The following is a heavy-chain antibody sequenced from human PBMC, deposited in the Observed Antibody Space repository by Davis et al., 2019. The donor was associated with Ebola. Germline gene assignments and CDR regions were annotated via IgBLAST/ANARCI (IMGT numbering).Heavy chain of an antibody. J-gene: IGHJ4*02. CDR1: GFSLNTGGMC. V-gene: IGHV2-70*12. CDR2: IDWDDNK. Sequence: SGPTLVKPTQTLTLTCTFSGFSLNTGGMCVSWIRQPPGKALEWLALIDWDDNKYYSTSLKPRLTVSKDTSKNLVVLTMTNMDPVDTATYYCAHGAGWLSDYWSPGTLVTVSS. CDR3: AHGAGWLSDY. D-gene: IGHD6-19*01.